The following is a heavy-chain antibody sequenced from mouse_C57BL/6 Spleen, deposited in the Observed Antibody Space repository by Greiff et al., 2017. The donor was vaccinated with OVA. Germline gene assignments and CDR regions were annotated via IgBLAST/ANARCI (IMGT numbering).Heavy chain of an antibody. CDR1: GYTFTSYW. CDR2: IDPSDSET. CDR3: ARGDMGYDGNFDY. J-gene: IGHJ2*01. V-gene: IGHV1-52*01. D-gene: IGHD2-2*01. Sequence: QVQLQQPGAELVRPGSSVKLSCKASGYTFTSYWMHWVKQRPIQGLEWIGNIDPSDSETHYNQKFKDKATLTADKSSSTAYMQLSSLTSEDSAVYYGARGDMGYDGNFDYWGQGTTRTVSS.